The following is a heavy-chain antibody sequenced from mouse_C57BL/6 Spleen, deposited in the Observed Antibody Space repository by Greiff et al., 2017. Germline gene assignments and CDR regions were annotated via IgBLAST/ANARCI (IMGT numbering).Heavy chain of an antibody. Sequence: VKVVESGAELVRPGASVTLSCKASGYTFTDYEMHWVKQTPVHGLEWIGAIDPETGGTAYNQKFKGKAILTADKSSSTAYMELRSLTSEDSAVYYCTRSGGSRFAYWGQGTLVTVSA. CDR2: IDPETGGT. V-gene: IGHV1-15*01. CDR3: TRSGGSRFAY. J-gene: IGHJ3*01. CDR1: GYTFTDYE. D-gene: IGHD1-1*01.